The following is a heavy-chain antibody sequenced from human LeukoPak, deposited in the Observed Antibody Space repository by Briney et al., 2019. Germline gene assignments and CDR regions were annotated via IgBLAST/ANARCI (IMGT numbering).Heavy chain of an antibody. D-gene: IGHD2-21*01. CDR2: INPNSGGT. V-gene: IGHV1-2*02. CDR1: GYTFTGYY. J-gene: IGHJ5*02. Sequence: ASVKVSCKASGYTFTGYYMHWVRQAPGQGLEWMGWINPNSGGTNYAPKFQGRVTMTRDTSISTAYMELSRLRSDDTAVYYCARDLGFDSNWFDPWGQGTLVTVSS. CDR3: ARDLGFDSNWFDP.